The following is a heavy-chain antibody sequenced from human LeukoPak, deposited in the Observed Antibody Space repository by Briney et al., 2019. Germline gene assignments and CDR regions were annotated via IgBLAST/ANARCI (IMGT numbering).Heavy chain of an antibody. CDR2: ISSSSSYI. D-gene: IGHD6-13*01. Sequence: PGGSLRLSCAASGFNFSSYSMNWVRQAPGKGLEWVSSISSSSSYIYYADSVKGRFNISRDNAKNSLYLQMNSLRAEDTGVYYCARAGSSSWYFDYWGQGTLVTVSS. CDR3: ARAGSSSWYFDY. CDR1: GFNFSSYS. J-gene: IGHJ4*02. V-gene: IGHV3-21*01.